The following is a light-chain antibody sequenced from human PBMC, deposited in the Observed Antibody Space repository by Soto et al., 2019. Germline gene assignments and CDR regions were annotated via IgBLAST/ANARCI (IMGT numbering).Light chain of an antibody. CDR2: DAS. Sequence: EIVLTQSPATLSLSPGEKATLSCRASQSVSSYLAWYQQKPGQAPRLLIYDASNRATGIPARFSGSGSGTDFTLTISSLEPEDFAIYYCQHRSDWPLTFGGGTKVEIK. CDR3: QHRSDWPLT. V-gene: IGKV3-11*01. CDR1: QSVSSY. J-gene: IGKJ4*01.